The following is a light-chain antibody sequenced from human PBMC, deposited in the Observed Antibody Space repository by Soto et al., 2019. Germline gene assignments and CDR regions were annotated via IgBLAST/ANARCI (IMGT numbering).Light chain of an antibody. Sequence: EVVLTQSPGTLSLSPGERATLSCRASQTVSSRYVAWYQHKRGQAPRLLIHGASSRATGIPDRFSGSGSGTDFTLTISRLEPEDFAVYYCQQYDSSRRTFGQGTKLEIK. CDR1: QTVSSRY. CDR3: QQYDSSRRT. V-gene: IGKV3-20*01. J-gene: IGKJ2*02. CDR2: GAS.